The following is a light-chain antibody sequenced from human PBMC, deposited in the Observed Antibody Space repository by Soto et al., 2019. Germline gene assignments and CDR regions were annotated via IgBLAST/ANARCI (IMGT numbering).Light chain of an antibody. CDR2: DIS. V-gene: IGKV3-20*01. CDR3: QQHGSSPIP. J-gene: IGKJ5*01. CDR1: QDVTTN. Sequence: ESVLTQSPGTLSLSPGEGATLSCRAAQDVTTNFAWYQLRRGQPPRLLIYDISTRATGIPDRFSGSGSGTDFTLTISRLEPEDFAVYYCQQHGSSPIPFGQGTRLEI.